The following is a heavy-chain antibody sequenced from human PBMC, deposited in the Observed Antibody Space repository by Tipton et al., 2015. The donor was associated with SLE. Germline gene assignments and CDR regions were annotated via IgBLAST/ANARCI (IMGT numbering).Heavy chain of an antibody. CDR3: VRDRGHAHFDY. CDR1: GGSISSSSYY. CDR2: MFYSGTT. J-gene: IGHJ4*02. D-gene: IGHD5-12*01. V-gene: IGHV4-39*07. Sequence: TLSLTCNVSGGSISSSSYYWGWIRQPPGKGLEWIGSMFYSGTTYYNPSLKSRFTISVDTSKNQFSLKLSSVTAADTAVYNCVRDRGHAHFDYWGQGTLVTVSS.